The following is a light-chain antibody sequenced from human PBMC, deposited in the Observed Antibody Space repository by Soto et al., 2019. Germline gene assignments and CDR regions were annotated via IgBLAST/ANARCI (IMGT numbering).Light chain of an antibody. J-gene: IGLJ2*01. CDR2: EVT. CDR1: SSDIGGYNY. Sequence: QSALTQPPSASGSPGQSVTISCTGTSSDIGGYNYVSWYQRHPGKAPKLMIYEVTKRPSGVPDRFSGSKSGNTASLPVSGLKPEDKVKYYCGSHAGGDNLISGGGTKLT. CDR3: GSHAGGDNLI. V-gene: IGLV2-8*01.